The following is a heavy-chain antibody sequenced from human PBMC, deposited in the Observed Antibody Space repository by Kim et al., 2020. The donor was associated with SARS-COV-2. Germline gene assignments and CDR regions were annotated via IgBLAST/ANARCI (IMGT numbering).Heavy chain of an antibody. V-gene: IGHV4-39*01. D-gene: IGHD6-19*01. CDR1: GGSITTSSYY. Sequence: SETLSLTCTVSGGSITTSSYYWGWIRQPPGKGLEWIRSIYYSGSTYYNSSLKSRVTISVDTSKNQFSLKLSSVTAADTAVYYCARQGSHNWFDPWGQGTLVTVSS. CDR2: IYYSGST. CDR3: ARQGSHNWFDP. J-gene: IGHJ5*02.